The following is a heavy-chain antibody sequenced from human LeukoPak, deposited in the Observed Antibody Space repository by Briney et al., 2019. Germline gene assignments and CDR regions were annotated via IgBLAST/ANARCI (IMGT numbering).Heavy chain of an antibody. Sequence: PGRSLRLSCAASGFTFSSYAMHWVRRAPGKALEWVATISSDGGHRYYSDSVKGRFTISRDNSKNTLYLQMNSLRPEDTAVFHCARGRAVTGSTVIDYWGQGTLVTVSS. CDR3: ARGRAVTGSTVIDY. D-gene: IGHD6-19*01. CDR2: ISSDGGHR. J-gene: IGHJ4*02. V-gene: IGHV3-30-3*01. CDR1: GFTFSSYA.